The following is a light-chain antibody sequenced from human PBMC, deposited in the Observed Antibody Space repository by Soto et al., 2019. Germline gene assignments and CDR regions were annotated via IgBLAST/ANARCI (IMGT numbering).Light chain of an antibody. J-gene: IGKJ5*01. V-gene: IGKV1-5*03. CDR3: QQYENLPV. CDR1: QSISSW. Sequence: SQMTHSPSSLSASVGDRVTITCRASQSISSWLAWYQQKPGKAPKLLIYKASSLESGVPSRFSGSGSGTDFTFTISSLQTEDIATYYCQQYENLPVFGQGTRLEI. CDR2: KAS.